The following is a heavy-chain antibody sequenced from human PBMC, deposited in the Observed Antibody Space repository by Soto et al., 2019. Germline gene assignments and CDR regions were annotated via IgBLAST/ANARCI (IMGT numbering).Heavy chain of an antibody. CDR2: IYWDDDK. CDR3: AHALVVVASTATIYYYYGMDV. J-gene: IGHJ6*02. CDR1: GFSLTTNGVG. D-gene: IGHD2-15*01. Sequence: QITLKESGPTLVRPTQTLTLTCTFSGFSLTTNGVGVGWIRRPPGKALEWLALIYWDDDKRYSPSLKSRVTITKDTSKSQVVLTMTNMDPVDTATYYCAHALVVVASTATIYYYYGMDVWGQGTTVTVSS. V-gene: IGHV2-5*02.